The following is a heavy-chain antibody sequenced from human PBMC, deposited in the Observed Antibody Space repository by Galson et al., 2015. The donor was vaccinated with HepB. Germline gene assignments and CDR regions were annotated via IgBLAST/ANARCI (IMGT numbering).Heavy chain of an antibody. CDR2: IFWNDDK. CDR1: GFSLTTSGVG. J-gene: IGHJ4*02. V-gene: IGHV2-5*01. Sequence: PALVKPTQTLTLTCTFSGFSLTTSGVGVGWIRQPPGKALECLALIFWNDDKRYSPSLKSRLTITKDTSINQVVLKMTNMDPVDTATYYCAHRGMDYDISGYDYFDYWGQGTLVTVSS. D-gene: IGHD3-22*01. CDR3: AHRGMDYDISGYDYFDY.